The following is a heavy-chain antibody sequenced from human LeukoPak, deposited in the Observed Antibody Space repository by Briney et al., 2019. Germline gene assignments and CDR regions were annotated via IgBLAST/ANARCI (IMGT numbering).Heavy chain of an antibody. CDR3: AKDLNDYDFWSGYYTGGGWYFDY. CDR1: GFTVSSNY. J-gene: IGHJ4*02. CDR2: IYSGGST. V-gene: IGHV3-66*02. Sequence: PGGSLRLSCAASGFTVSSNYMSWVRQAPGKGLEWVSVIYSGGSTYYADSVKGRFTISRDNSKNTLYLQMNSLRAEDTAVYYCAKDLNDYDFWSGYYTGGGWYFDYWGQGTLVTVSS. D-gene: IGHD3-3*01.